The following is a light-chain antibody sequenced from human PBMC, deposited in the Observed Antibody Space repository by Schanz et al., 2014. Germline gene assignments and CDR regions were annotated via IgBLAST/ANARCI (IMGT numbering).Light chain of an antibody. Sequence: QSALTQPASVSGSPGQSITISCTGTSSDIGGYNYVSWYQHHPGKAPKLMIYEVSNRPSGVPDRFSGSKSGNTASLTISGLQAEDEADYYCSSYAGNSKLVFGGGTKLTVL. CDR3: SSYAGNSKLV. CDR1: SSDIGGYNY. V-gene: IGLV2-14*01. J-gene: IGLJ3*02. CDR2: EVS.